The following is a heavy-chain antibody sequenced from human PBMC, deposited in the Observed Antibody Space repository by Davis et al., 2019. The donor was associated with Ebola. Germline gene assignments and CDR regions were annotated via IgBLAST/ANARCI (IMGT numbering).Heavy chain of an antibody. CDR1: GFTFDSYA. J-gene: IGHJ4*02. CDR3: ASRRGGPQNGWDILAGYP. D-gene: IGHD3-9*01. CDR2: ITSSSSHI. V-gene: IGHV3-21*01. Sequence: GESLKISCAASGFTFDSYAMNWVRQAPGKGLEWVSSITSSSSHIYYADSVKGRFTISRDNAKNSLYLQMNSLRAEDTAVYYCASRRGGPQNGWDILAGYPWGQGTLFTVSS.